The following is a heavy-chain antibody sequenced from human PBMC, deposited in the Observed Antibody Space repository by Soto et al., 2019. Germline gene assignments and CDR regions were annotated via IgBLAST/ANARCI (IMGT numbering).Heavy chain of an antibody. CDR3: ARRAYSTEDLDY. Sequence: LKISCEGSGYTFTSYWIAWVRQMPGKGLEWMGIIYPGDSDTRYSPSFQGQVTISADKSISTAYLQWSSLKASDTAVYYCARRAYSTEDLDYWGQGTPVTVSS. CDR1: GYTFTSYW. CDR2: IYPGDSDT. D-gene: IGHD6-13*01. J-gene: IGHJ4*02. V-gene: IGHV5-51*01.